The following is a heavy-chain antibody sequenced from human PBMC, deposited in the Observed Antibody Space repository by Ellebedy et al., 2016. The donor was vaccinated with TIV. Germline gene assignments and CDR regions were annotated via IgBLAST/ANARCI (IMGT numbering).Heavy chain of an antibody. CDR2: INHSGST. CDR1: GRSFSGYY. Sequence: SETLSLTCAVYGRSFSGYYWSWIRQPPGKGLEWIGEINHSGSTNYNPSLKSRVTVSVDTSKNQFSLKLSSVTAADTAVYYCARGGEWLRFEGFDYWGQGTLVTVSS. D-gene: IGHD5-12*01. J-gene: IGHJ4*02. V-gene: IGHV4-34*01. CDR3: ARGGEWLRFEGFDY.